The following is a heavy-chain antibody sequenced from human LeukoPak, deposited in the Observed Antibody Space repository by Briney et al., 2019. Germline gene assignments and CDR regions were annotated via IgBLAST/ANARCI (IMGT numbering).Heavy chain of an antibody. CDR3: ARVQDFETRGYYLGY. J-gene: IGHJ4*01. D-gene: IGHD3-22*01. CDR1: GGSFSGYY. Sequence: SETLSLTCAVYGGSFSGYYWSWIRQPPGKGLEWIGEINHSGSTNYNPSLKSRVTMSVDTFKNQFSLTLSSVTAADTAVYYCARVQDFETRGYYLGYWGHGPLVTVSS. V-gene: IGHV4-34*01. CDR2: INHSGST.